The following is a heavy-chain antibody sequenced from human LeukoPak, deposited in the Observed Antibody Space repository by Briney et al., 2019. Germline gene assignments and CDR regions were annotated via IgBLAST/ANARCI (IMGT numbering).Heavy chain of an antibody. CDR1: GFTFSSYN. Sequence: GGSLRLSCAASGFTFSSYNMNWVRQAPGKGLEWVSSISSSSSYIYYTDSVKGRFTISRDNAKNSLYLQMNSLRAEDTAVYYCAELGITMIGGVWGKGTTVTISS. V-gene: IGHV3-21*01. J-gene: IGHJ6*04. D-gene: IGHD3-10*02. CDR3: AELGITMIGGV. CDR2: ISSSSSYI.